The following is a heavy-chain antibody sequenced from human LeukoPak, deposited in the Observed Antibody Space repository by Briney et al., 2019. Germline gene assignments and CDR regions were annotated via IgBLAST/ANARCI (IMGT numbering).Heavy chain of an antibody. CDR1: GFTFSSYE. CDR2: ISSSGSTI. D-gene: IGHD6-13*01. J-gene: IGHJ4*02. V-gene: IGHV3-48*03. CDR3: AREVAAAGSLFDY. Sequence: GGSLRLSCAASGFTFSSYEMNWVRQAPGKGLEWVSYISSSGSTIYYADSVKGRFTISRDNAKNSLYLQMNSLRAEDTAVYYCAREVAAAGSLFDYWGQGTLVTVSS.